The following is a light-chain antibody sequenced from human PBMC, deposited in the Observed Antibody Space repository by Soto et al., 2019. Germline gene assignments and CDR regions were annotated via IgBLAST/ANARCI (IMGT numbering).Light chain of an antibody. CDR1: ISDVAGYNY. Sequence: QSVLTQPRSVSGSPGQSVSISCTGTISDVAGYNYVPWYQHHPGKAPKLLISDVTKRPSWVPDRFSGSKSGNTASLTISELQAEDEADYYCSSYAGNNNLVFGGGTKVTVL. CDR2: DVT. V-gene: IGLV2-11*01. J-gene: IGLJ2*01. CDR3: SSYAGNNNLV.